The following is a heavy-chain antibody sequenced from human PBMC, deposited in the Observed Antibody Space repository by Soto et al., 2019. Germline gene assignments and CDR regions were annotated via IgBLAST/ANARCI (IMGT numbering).Heavy chain of an antibody. Sequence: QVHLVQSGAEVKKPGASVKVSCKASGYSFTDYYMHWVRQAPGQGLAWMGWINTKTGGTNYAQRVQGRVTMTGDTSINTAYMELSRLRSADTAVYYCARVGPTGWFDPWGQGTVVTVSS. J-gene: IGHJ5*02. CDR1: GYSFTDYY. V-gene: IGHV1-2*02. CDR2: INTKTGGT. CDR3: ARVGPTGWFDP.